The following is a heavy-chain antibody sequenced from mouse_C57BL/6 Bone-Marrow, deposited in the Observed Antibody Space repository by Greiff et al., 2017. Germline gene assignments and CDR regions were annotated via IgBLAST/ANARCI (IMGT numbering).Heavy chain of an antibody. V-gene: IGHV1-19*01. D-gene: IGHD3-2*02. CDR1: GYTFTDYY. J-gene: IGHJ2*01. CDR3: ARKTKAAQFLFDY. Sequence: VQLKQSGPVLVKPGASVKMSCKASGYTFTDYYMNWVKQSHGKSLEWIGVINPYNGGTSYNQKFKGKATLTVDKSSSTAYMELNSLTSEDSAVYYCARKTKAAQFLFDYRGQGTTLTVSS. CDR2: INPYNGGT.